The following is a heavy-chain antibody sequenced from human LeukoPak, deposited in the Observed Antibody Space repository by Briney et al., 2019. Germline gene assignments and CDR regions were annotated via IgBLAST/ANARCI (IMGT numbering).Heavy chain of an antibody. CDR3: ARAHYYYDSSGYAFDI. V-gene: IGHV1-2*04. Sequence: ASVKVSCKASGYTFTGYYMHWVRQAPGQGLEWMGWINPNSGGTNYAQKFQGWVTMTRDTSISTAYMELSRLRSDDTAVYYCARAHYYYDSSGYAFDIWGQGTMVTVSS. CDR2: INPNSGGT. CDR1: GYTFTGYY. D-gene: IGHD3-22*01. J-gene: IGHJ3*02.